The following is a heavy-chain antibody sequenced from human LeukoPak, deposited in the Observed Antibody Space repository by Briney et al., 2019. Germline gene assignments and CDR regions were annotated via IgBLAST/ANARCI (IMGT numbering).Heavy chain of an antibody. CDR2: IRSDGSNK. CDR1: GFTFGSYG. Sequence: PGGSLRLSCAASGFTFGSYGMHWVRQAPGKGLEWVTFIRSDGSNKYYADSVKGRFTISRDNSKNTLYLQMNSLRAEDMAVYYCVKRWTGTTIGQQDYWGQGTLVTVSS. J-gene: IGHJ4*02. CDR3: VKRWTGTTIGQQDY. D-gene: IGHD1-1*01. V-gene: IGHV3-30*02.